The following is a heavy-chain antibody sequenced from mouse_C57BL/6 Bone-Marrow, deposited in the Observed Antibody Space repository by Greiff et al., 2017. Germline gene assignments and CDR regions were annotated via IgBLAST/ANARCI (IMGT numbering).Heavy chain of an antibody. J-gene: IGHJ3*01. D-gene: IGHD2-1*01. CDR2: IHPNSGST. CDR3: ARGWIYYGNYRFAY. CDR1: GYTFTSYW. V-gene: IGHV1-64*01. Sequence: QVQLQQPGAELVKPGASVKLSCKASGYTFTSYWMHWVKQRPGQGLEWIGMIHPNSGSTNYNEKFKSKATLTVDKSSSTAYMQLSSLTSEDSAVYYCARGWIYYGNYRFAYWGQGTLVTVSA.